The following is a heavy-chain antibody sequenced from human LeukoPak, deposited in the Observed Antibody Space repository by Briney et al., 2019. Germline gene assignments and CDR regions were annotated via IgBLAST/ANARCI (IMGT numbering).Heavy chain of an antibody. V-gene: IGHV1-46*01. CDR1: GYTFIAYY. D-gene: IGHD6-19*01. Sequence: ASVKVSCKASGYTFIAYYIHWVRQAPGQGLEWMGIINPSGGSTTYAQNFQGRVTMTRDTSTSAAYMELRSLRSDDTAVYYCARDHAVVSRFDPWGQGTLVTVSS. CDR2: INPSGGST. CDR3: ARDHAVVSRFDP. J-gene: IGHJ5*02.